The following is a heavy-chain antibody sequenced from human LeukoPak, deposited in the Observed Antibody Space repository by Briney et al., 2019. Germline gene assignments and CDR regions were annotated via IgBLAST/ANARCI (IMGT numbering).Heavy chain of an antibody. CDR3: ARGDGAYNYGYYFDY. CDR2: MYHSGSA. J-gene: IGHJ4*02. CDR1: VGPSSTYY. D-gene: IGHD3-10*01. V-gene: IGHV4-59*01. Sequence: SETLSLTCTVSVGPSSTYYWRWLRQPPGKGLEYIGYMYHSGSANYRPSLKSRVTISLDMSKNQFSLRMSSVTAADTAMYYCARGDGAYNYGYYFDYWGQGTLVTVSS.